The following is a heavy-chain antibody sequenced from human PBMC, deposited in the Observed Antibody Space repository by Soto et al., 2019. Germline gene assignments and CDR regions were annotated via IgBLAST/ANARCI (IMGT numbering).Heavy chain of an antibody. D-gene: IGHD3-3*01. V-gene: IGHV3-30-3*01. CDR3: ERPRFFASYYFDD. J-gene: IGHJ4*02. CDR1: GFTFTAFA. Sequence: QVQLVESGGGVVQPGGSLSLSCAASGFTFTAFAIHWVRQAPGKGLEWVAFISYDGGDTHFADSVKGRLTISRDNSKNKVYLLMDGLRPEDTAVYYRERPRFFASYYFDDWGQGTMVTVSS. CDR2: ISYDGGDT.